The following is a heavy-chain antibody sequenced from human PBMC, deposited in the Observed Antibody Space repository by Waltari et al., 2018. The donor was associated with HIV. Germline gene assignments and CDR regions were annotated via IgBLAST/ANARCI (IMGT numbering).Heavy chain of an antibody. J-gene: IGHJ5*02. CDR2: ISSSGNFK. CDR3: ARDSRGSTWSLNWFDP. V-gene: IGHV3-21*02. CDR1: GFLFNSYS. D-gene: IGHD6-6*01. Sequence: EVQLVESGGGPVKPGESLRLSWVRSGFLFNSYSMNWVRQAPGKGPEWVSSISSSGNFKHYADSVKGRFTISRDNAENSLYLQMNGLRAEDTAIYYCARDSRGSTWSLNWFDPWGQGTLVTVSS.